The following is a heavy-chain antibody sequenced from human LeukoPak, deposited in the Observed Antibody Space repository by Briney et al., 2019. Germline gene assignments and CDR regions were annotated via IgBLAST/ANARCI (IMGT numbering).Heavy chain of an antibody. Sequence: GGSLRLSCAASGFTFSSYAMSWVRQAPGKGLEWVSAISGSGGSTYYADSVKGRFTISRDNSENTLYLQMNSLRAGDTAVYYCAKRGEGTAYYFDYWGQGTLVTVSS. J-gene: IGHJ4*02. CDR3: AKRGEGTAYYFDY. D-gene: IGHD2-21*01. CDR1: GFTFSSYA. V-gene: IGHV3-23*01. CDR2: ISGSGGST.